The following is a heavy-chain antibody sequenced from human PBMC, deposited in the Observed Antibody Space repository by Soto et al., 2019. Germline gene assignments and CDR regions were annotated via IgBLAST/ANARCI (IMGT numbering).Heavy chain of an antibody. CDR2: IYYSGST. D-gene: IGHD6-19*01. J-gene: IGHJ5*02. CDR1: GGSISSSSYY. V-gene: IGHV4-39*01. CDR3: AISSGWGNWFDP. Sequence: SSETLSLTCTVSGGSISSSSYYWGWIRQPPGKGLEWIGSIYYSGSTYYNPSLKSRVTISVDTSKNQFSLKLSSVTAADTAVYYCAISSGWGNWFDPWGQGTLVTVSS.